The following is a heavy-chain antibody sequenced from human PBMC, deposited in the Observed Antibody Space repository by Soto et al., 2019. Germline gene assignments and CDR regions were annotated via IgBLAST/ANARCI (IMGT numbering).Heavy chain of an antibody. CDR1: GGTFRTYT. V-gene: IGHV1-69*08. J-gene: IGHJ3*02. Sequence: QVQLVQSGGEVKKPGSSVKVSCSVSGGTFRTYTFSWVRQAPGQGLEWMGSIIPLLGITNYAQNVQGRVTIIADKSTNTAYMELSSLTSEDTAIFYCARDNYPVVGPAAPGVGAFDIWGQGTMVIVSS. D-gene: IGHD2-2*01. CDR2: IIPLLGIT. CDR3: ARDNYPVVGPAAPGVGAFDI.